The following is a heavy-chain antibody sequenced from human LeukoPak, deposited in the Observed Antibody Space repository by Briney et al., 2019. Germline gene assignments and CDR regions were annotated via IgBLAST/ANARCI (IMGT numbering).Heavy chain of an antibody. V-gene: IGHV3-9*01. J-gene: IGHJ3*02. CDR2: ISWNSGSI. CDR3: AKDNYYDSSGYLFDAFDI. CDR1: GFTFDDYA. D-gene: IGHD3-22*01. Sequence: GGSLRLSCAASGFTFDDYAMHWVRQAPGKGLEWVSGISWNSGSIGYADSVKGRFTISRDNAKNSLYLQMNSLRAEDTALYYCAKDNYYDSSGYLFDAFDIWGQGTMVTVSS.